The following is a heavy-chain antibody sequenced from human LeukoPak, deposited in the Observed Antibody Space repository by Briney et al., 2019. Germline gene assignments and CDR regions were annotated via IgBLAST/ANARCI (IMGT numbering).Heavy chain of an antibody. CDR1: GYSFTRKW. J-gene: IGHJ2*01. CDR3: ARRVVNNRNWYFDL. V-gene: IGHV5-51*01. D-gene: IGHD4-23*01. Sequence: GESLKISCKGSGYSFTRKWIGWVRQMPGKGLEWMAIIHPGDSDTRYSPSFQGQVTISADKSINTAYLQWSSLKASDTAMYYCARRVVNNRNWYFDLWGRGTLVTVSS. CDR2: IHPGDSDT.